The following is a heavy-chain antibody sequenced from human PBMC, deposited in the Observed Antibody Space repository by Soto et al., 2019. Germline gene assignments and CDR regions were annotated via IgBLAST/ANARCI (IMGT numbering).Heavy chain of an antibody. CDR3: ARIPAVAGRGIEYYFDY. CDR2: INHSGST. D-gene: IGHD6-19*01. J-gene: IGHJ4*02. CDR1: GGSFSGYY. V-gene: IGHV4-34*01. Sequence: SETLSLTCAVYGGSFSGYYWSWIRQPPGKGLEWIGEINHSGSTNYNPSQKSRDTISVDTSKNQFSLKLSSVTAADTAVYYCARIPAVAGRGIEYYFDYWGQGTLVTVS.